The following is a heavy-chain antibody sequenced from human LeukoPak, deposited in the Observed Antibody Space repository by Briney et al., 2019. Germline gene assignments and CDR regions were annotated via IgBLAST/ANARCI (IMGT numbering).Heavy chain of an antibody. D-gene: IGHD3-22*01. V-gene: IGHV5-51*01. CDR3: ARSQYYYDSSGHSDSWYYYYGMDA. J-gene: IGHJ6*02. Sequence: GESLKISCKGSGYSFTSYWIGWVRQMPGKGLEWMGIIYPGDSDTRYSPSFQGQVTISADKSISTAYLQWSSLKASDTAMYYCARSQYYYDSSGHSDSWYYYYGMDAWGQGTSVTVSS. CDR2: IYPGDSDT. CDR1: GYSFTSYW.